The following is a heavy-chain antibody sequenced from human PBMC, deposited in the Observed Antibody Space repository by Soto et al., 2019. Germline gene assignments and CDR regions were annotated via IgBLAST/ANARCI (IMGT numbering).Heavy chain of an antibody. CDR3: ARGCDDGSGGAFDL. CDR1: SGYITTSHW. D-gene: IGHD1-1*01. J-gene: IGHJ3*01. V-gene: IGHV4-4*02. CDR2: IFHRGIN. Sequence: QVQLQESGPGLVKPSGTLSLTCDVYSGYITTSHWWSWVRPPPGHRLEWIGEIFHRGINDYKPSLKRLVTMSVDKTTSQCSLKMKCVTAADTSVYFCARGCDDGSGGAFDLWGQGTLVTVSS.